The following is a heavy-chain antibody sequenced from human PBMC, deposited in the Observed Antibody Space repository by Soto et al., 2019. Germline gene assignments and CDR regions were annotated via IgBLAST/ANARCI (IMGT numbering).Heavy chain of an antibody. Sequence: PSHTLSLTCAISGDSVSSNSAAWNWIRQSPSRGLEWLGRTYYRSKWYNDYAVSVKSRITINPDTSKNQFSLQLNSVTPEDTAVYYCARGGLVGYCSGGSCPNWFDPWGQGTLVTVSS. J-gene: IGHJ5*02. CDR3: ARGGLVGYCSGGSCPNWFDP. CDR2: TYYRSKWYN. V-gene: IGHV6-1*01. D-gene: IGHD2-15*01. CDR1: GDSVSSNSAA.